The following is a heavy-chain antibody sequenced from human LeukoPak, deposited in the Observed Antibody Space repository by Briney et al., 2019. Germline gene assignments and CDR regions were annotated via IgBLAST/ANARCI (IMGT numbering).Heavy chain of an antibody. J-gene: IGHJ3*02. D-gene: IGHD3-22*01. Sequence: SGTLSLTCTVSGGSISSYYWSWIRQPPGRGLEWIGSIYYSGSTYYNPSLKSRVTISVDTSKNQFSLKLSSVTAADTAVYYCARDEITMIGTFDAFDIWGQGTMVTVSS. V-gene: IGHV4-59*12. CDR3: ARDEITMIGTFDAFDI. CDR1: GGSISSYY. CDR2: IYYSGST.